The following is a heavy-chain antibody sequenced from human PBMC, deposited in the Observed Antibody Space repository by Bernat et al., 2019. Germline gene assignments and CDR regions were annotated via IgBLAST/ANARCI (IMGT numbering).Heavy chain of an antibody. CDR3: ARDYYGSGSYSPVVY. J-gene: IGHJ4*02. V-gene: IGHV3-48*02. CDR2: ISVSSSTI. CDR1: GFTFSSYS. Sequence: VQLVESGGGVVQPGRSLRLSCAASGFTFSSYSMNWVRQAPGKGLEWVSYISVSSSTIYYADSVKGRFTISRDNAKNSLYLQMNSLRDEDTAVYYCARDYYGSGSYSPVVYWGQGTLVTVSS. D-gene: IGHD3-10*01.